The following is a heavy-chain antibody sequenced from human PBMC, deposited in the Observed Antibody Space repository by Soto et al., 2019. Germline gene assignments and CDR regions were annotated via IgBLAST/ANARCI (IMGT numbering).Heavy chain of an antibody. J-gene: IGHJ4*02. CDR3: TRGLDY. CDR1: GGSISSNHW. V-gene: IGHV4-4*02. CDR2: IFHSGST. Sequence: QVQLQESGPRLVKPSGTLSLTCVVSGGSISSNHWWNWVRQPPWKGLEWIGEIFHSGSTNYNPSLKSRVPISVHKSSKQFSLKLTSVTAADTAMYYCTRGLDYWGQGNLVTVSS.